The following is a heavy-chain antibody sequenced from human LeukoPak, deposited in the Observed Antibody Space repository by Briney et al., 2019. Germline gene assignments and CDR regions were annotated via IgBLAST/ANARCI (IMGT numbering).Heavy chain of an antibody. CDR3: ASERGYTFEPFDY. CDR2: ITSDSNYI. Sequence: GGSLRLSCAASGFTFSTYAMNWVRQAPGKGLEWVSYITSDSNYIYYADSVKGRFTISRDNSKNSLYLQMNSLRAEDTAVYYCASERGYTFEPFDYWGQGTLVTVSS. CDR1: GFTFSTYA. D-gene: IGHD5-18*01. J-gene: IGHJ4*02. V-gene: IGHV3-21*01.